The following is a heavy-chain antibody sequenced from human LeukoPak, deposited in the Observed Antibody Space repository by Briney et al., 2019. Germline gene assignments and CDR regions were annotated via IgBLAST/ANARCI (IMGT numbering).Heavy chain of an antibody. V-gene: IGHV1-8*01. J-gene: IGHJ5*02. CDR3: ARGGSGYCSSTSCHNWFDP. Sequence: EASVEVSCKASGYTFTSYDINWVRQATGQGLEWMGWMNPNSGNTGYAQKLQGRVTMTRNTSISTAYMELSSLRSEDTAVYYCARGGSGYCSSTSCHNWFDPWGQGTLVTVSS. CDR2: MNPNSGNT. CDR1: GYTFTSYD. D-gene: IGHD2-2*03.